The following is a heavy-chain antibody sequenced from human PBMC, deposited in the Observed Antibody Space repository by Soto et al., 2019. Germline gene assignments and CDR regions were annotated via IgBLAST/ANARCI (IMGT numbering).Heavy chain of an antibody. V-gene: IGHV1-3*01. D-gene: IGHD3-3*01. Sequence: ASVKVSCKASGYTFTSYAMHWVRQAPGQRLEWMGWINAGNGNTKYSQKFQGRVTITRDTSASTAYMELSSLRSEDTAVYYCARDMAYYDFWSGPKCYFDYWGQGTLVTVSS. CDR2: INAGNGNT. CDR3: ARDMAYYDFWSGPKCYFDY. CDR1: GYTFTSYA. J-gene: IGHJ4*02.